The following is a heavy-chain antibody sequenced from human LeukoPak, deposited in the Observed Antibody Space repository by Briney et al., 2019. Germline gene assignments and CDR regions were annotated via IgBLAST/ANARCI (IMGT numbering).Heavy chain of an antibody. CDR2: IYRSRST. J-gene: IGHJ6*03. Sequence: PSHTQSLTCTVSGDTIGGYYWNWIRQATGQGLHRIGRIYRSRSTNYNPSLKSRVTISIDKSNNQFSLMLRSVTAAHTAVYYCARGGYYGSGSYSAYDYYYMDVWGKGTTVTVAS. V-gene: IGHV4-4*07. D-gene: IGHD3-10*01. CDR3: ARGGYYGSGSYSAYDYYYMDV. CDR1: GDTIGGYY.